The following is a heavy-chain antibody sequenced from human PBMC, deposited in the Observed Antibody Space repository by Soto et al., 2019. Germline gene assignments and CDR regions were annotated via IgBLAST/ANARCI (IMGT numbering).Heavy chain of an antibody. V-gene: IGHV1-18*04. Sequence: QVPLVQSGPEVKKPEASVKVSCQTSGYTFTSSGISWVRQDPGQGPEWMGWISGHNGVTNFAQNFQDRVTLTIDSSTTTAYMEVRSLSFADTAIYYCARDQGGYGTFDDWGQGTLVTVSS. CDR2: ISGHNGVT. CDR3: ARDQGGYGTFDD. J-gene: IGHJ4*02. D-gene: IGHD5-12*01. CDR1: GYTFTSSG.